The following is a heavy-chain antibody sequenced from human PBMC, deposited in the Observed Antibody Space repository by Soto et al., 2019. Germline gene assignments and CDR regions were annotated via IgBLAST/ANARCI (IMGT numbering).Heavy chain of an antibody. V-gene: IGHV4-34*01. CDR3: ARGRIFYGDYSHYYYYYGMDV. Sequence: KSSETLSLTCAVYGGSFSGYYWSWIRQPPGKGLEWIGEINHSGSTNYNPSLKSRVTISVDTSKNQFSLKLSSVTAADTAVYYCARGRIFYGDYSHYYYYYGMDVWGQGTTVTVSS. CDR1: GGSFSGYY. J-gene: IGHJ6*02. CDR2: INHSGST. D-gene: IGHD4-17*01.